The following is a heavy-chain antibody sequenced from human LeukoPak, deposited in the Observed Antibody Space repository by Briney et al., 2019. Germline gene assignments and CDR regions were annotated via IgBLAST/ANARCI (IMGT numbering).Heavy chain of an antibody. CDR3: VRDGANWEEPNDAFDT. CDR1: GASITSCY. Sequence: PSETLSLTCAVSGASITSCYWSWVRQSAGKGLKWIGRLYTTGTTNYNPSLKSRITMSGDSSKNQLSLTLTSATAADTAVYYCVRDGANWEEPNDAFDTWGQGTLVTVSS. D-gene: IGHD1-26*01. V-gene: IGHV4-4*07. J-gene: IGHJ3*02. CDR2: LYTTGTT.